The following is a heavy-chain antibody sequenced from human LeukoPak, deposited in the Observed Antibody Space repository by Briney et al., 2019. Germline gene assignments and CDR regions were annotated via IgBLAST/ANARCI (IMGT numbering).Heavy chain of an antibody. V-gene: IGHV3-21*01. D-gene: IGHD1-26*01. J-gene: IGHJ4*02. CDR1: GFTFSSDA. CDR2: INSRSTHT. CDR3: ARGGGSYSY. Sequence: GGSLRLSCAGSGFTFSSDAMNWVRKAPGRGLEWVSSINSRSTHTAYADSVKGRFTISRDNGNNSLFLQMNSLGVDDTAIYFCARGGGSYSYWGQGVRVTVSS.